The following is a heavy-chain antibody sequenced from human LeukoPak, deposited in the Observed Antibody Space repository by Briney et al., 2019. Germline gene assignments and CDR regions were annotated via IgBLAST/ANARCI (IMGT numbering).Heavy chain of an antibody. V-gene: IGHV1-69*06. CDR1: GGTFSSYA. J-gene: IGHJ6*03. CDR2: IIPIFGTA. CDR3: ASCGELGVYSSSSRYYHYYMDV. Sequence: GASVKVSCKASGGTFSSYAISWVRQAPGQGLEWMGGIIPIFGTANYAQKFQGRVTITADKSTSTAYMELSSLRSEDTAVYYCASCGELGVYSSSSRYYHYYMDVWGKGTTVTVSS. D-gene: IGHD6-6*01.